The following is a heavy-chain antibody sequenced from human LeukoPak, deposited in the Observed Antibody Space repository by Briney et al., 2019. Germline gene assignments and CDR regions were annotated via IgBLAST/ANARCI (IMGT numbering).Heavy chain of an antibody. D-gene: IGHD6-19*01. CDR3: ARADGDSSGWPDYYYYYYMDV. J-gene: IGHJ6*03. Sequence: ASVKVSCKASGYTFTSYDINWVRQATGQGLEWMGSMNPNSGNTGYAQKFQGRVTMTRNTSISTAYMELSSLRSEDTAVYYCARADGDSSGWPDYYYYYYMDVWGKGTTVTVSS. CDR2: MNPNSGNT. V-gene: IGHV1-8*01. CDR1: GYTFTSYD.